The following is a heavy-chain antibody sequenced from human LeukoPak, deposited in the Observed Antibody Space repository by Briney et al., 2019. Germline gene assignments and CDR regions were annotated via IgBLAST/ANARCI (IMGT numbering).Heavy chain of an antibody. D-gene: IGHD3-22*01. J-gene: IGHJ5*02. CDR3: AKSHNQYYYDSSGFDP. Sequence: GGSLRLSCAASGFTFSTYAMHWVRQAPGKGLEWVSAISGSGGSTYYADSVKGRFTISRDNSKNTLYLQMNSLRAEDTAVYYCAKSHNQYYYDSSGFDPWGQGTLVTVSS. V-gene: IGHV3-23*01. CDR2: ISGSGGST. CDR1: GFTFSTYA.